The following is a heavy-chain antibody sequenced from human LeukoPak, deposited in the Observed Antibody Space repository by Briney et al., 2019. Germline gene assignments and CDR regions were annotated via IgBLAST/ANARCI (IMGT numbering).Heavy chain of an antibody. J-gene: IGHJ4*01. D-gene: IGHD2-2*01. Sequence: GESLKISCKGSGYSFTTYWIGWVRQMPGKGLEWMGSIYPGDSDTRYSPSFQGHVTISVDKSINTAYLQWSSLKASDTAMYYCARREYCSDTTCSACLDYWGHGTMVTVSS. CDR3: ARREYCSDTTCSACLDY. V-gene: IGHV5-51*01. CDR2: IYPGDSDT. CDR1: GYSFTTYW.